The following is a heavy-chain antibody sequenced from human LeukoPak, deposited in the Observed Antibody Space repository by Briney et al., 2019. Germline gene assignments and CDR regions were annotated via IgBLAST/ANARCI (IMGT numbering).Heavy chain of an antibody. CDR2: IYYSGST. CDR3: AENNDILTGPVFYY. D-gene: IGHD3-9*01. V-gene: IGHV4-59*05. CDR1: GGSISSYY. J-gene: IGHJ4*02. Sequence: SETLSLTCTVSGGSISSYYWSWIRQPPGKGLEWIGSIYYSGSTYYNPSLKSRVTISVDTSKNQFSLKLSSVTAADTAVYYCAENNDILTGPVFYYWGQGTLVTVSS.